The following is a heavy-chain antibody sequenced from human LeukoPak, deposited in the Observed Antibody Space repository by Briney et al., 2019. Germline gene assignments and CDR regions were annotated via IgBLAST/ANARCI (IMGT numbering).Heavy chain of an antibody. J-gene: IGHJ6*03. CDR1: GGTFSSYA. Sequence: ASVKVSCKASGGTFSSYAISWVRQAPGQGLEWMGGIIPIFGTANYAQKFQGRVTMTTDTSTSTAYMELRSLRSDDTAVYYCAGDSGIDLKVVAANYYMDVWGKGTTVTVSS. D-gene: IGHD2-15*01. V-gene: IGHV1-69*05. CDR2: IIPIFGTA. CDR3: AGDSGIDLKVVAANYYMDV.